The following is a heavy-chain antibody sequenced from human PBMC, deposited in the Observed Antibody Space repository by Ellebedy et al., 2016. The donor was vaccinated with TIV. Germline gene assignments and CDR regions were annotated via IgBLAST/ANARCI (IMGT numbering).Heavy chain of an antibody. CDR3: AKDLSWWSASDY. CDR2: SGGDDRT. V-gene: IGHV3-23*01. J-gene: IGHJ4*02. D-gene: IGHD3-16*01. CDR1: GFNIGSNA. Sequence: PGGSLRLSCAASGFNIGSNAMSSVRHTPGKVLEWLAGSGGDDRTHYAHFVEGRFTISRDRFQSTLHLEMSSLRVEDTAIYYCAKDLSWWSASDYWGQGALVTVSS.